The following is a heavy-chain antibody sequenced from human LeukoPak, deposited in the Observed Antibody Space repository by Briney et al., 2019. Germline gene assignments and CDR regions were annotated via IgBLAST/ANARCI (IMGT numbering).Heavy chain of an antibody. CDR2: IYSGGST. D-gene: IGHD1-26*01. CDR3: ARGGSYLSAFDI. V-gene: IGHV3-53*01. CDR1: GFAVSSNY. J-gene: IGHJ3*02. Sequence: GGSLRLSCAASGFAVSSNYMSWVRQAPGKGLEWVSIIYSGGSTFYADSVKGRFTISRDNSKNTLYLQMNSLRAEDTAVYYCARGGSYLSAFDIWGQGTMVTVSS.